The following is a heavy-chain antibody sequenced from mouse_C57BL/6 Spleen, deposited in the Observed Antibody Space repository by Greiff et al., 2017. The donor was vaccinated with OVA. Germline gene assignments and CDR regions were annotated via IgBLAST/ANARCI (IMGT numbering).Heavy chain of an antibody. CDR1: GYTFTSYW. J-gene: IGHJ1*03. Sequence: QVQLQQPGAELVKPGASVKLSCKASGYTFTSYWMQWVKQRPGQGLEWIGEIDPSDSYTNYNQKFKGKATLTVDTSSSTAYMQLSSLTSEDSAVYYCARHHGSSPHWYFDVWGTGTTVTVSS. D-gene: IGHD1-1*01. CDR2: IDPSDSYT. V-gene: IGHV1-50*01. CDR3: ARHHGSSPHWYFDV.